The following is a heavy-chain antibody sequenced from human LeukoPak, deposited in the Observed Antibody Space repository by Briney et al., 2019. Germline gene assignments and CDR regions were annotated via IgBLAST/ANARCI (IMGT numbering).Heavy chain of an antibody. V-gene: IGHV1-2*02. CDR1: GYTFTGYY. J-gene: IGHJ5*02. D-gene: IGHD3-3*01. CDR2: INPNSGGT. Sequence: ASVKVSCKASGYTFTGYYMHWVRQAPGQGLEWMGWINPNSGGTNYAQKFQGRVTMTRDTSISTAYMELSRLRSDDTAVYYCARGFGVLGYNWFDPWGQGTLVTVSS. CDR3: ARGFGVLGYNWFDP.